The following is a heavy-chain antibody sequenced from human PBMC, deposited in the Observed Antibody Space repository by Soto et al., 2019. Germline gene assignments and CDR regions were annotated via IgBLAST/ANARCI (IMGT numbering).Heavy chain of an antibody. CDR1: GSSLANSP. D-gene: IGHD5-12*01. V-gene: IGHV3-48*02. J-gene: IGHJ4*02. CDR2: ISLRGDKI. Sequence: PGGPLRLRCVGSGSSLANSPMNWVRKTPGKGLEWISYISLRGDKIYSTEPVKGRLPISRDNARNSLYLQMNSLRDEDAALYYCAKGPHPNGGGPYDFDAWGQGVPVTVSS. CDR3: AKGPHPNGGGPYDFDA.